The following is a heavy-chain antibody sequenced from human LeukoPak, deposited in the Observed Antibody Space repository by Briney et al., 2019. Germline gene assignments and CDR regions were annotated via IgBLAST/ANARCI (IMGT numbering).Heavy chain of an antibody. V-gene: IGHV3-20*04. CDR1: GFTFDDYG. Sequence: GGSLRLSCAASGFTFDDYGMSWVRQAPGKGLEWVSGTNWNGGSTGYADSVKGRFTISRDNAKNSLYLQMNSLRAEDTALYYCARVVSGSYNDAFDIWGQGTMVTVSS. J-gene: IGHJ3*02. CDR2: TNWNGGST. CDR3: ARVVSGSYNDAFDI. D-gene: IGHD1-26*01.